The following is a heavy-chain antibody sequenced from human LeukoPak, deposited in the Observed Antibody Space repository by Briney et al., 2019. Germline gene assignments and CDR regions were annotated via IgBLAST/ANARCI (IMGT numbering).Heavy chain of an antibody. J-gene: IGHJ4*02. CDR1: GGSFSGYY. V-gene: IGHV4-34*01. D-gene: IGHD3-9*01. CDR2: ITYSGST. Sequence: PSETLSLTCAVYGGSFSGYYWSWIRQSPGKGLEWIGEITYSGSTNSNPTLESRLTTSQDISKNRFSLKLSSVTAADTAVYYCARYYDVLTGYYTFDYWGQGTLVTVSS. CDR3: ARYYDVLTGYYTFDY.